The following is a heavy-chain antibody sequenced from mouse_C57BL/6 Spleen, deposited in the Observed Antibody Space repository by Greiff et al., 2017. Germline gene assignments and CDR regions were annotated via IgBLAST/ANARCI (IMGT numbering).Heavy chain of an antibody. V-gene: IGHV1-52*01. CDR1: GYTFTSYW. CDR2: IDPSDSET. D-gene: IGHD2-4*01. CDR3: ARKDDYSFAY. J-gene: IGHJ3*01. Sequence: QVQLQQPGAELVRPGSSVKLSCKVSGYTFTSYWMHWVKQRPIQGLEWIGNIDPSDSETHYNQPFKDKATLTVDKSSSTAYMQLSSLTSEDSAVYYCARKDDYSFAYWGQGTLVTVSA.